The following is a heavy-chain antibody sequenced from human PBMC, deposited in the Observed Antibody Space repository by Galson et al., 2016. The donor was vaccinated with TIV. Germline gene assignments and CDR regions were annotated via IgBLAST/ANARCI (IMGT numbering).Heavy chain of an antibody. CDR2: IYSDGST. D-gene: IGHD5-12*01. J-gene: IGHJ6*02. V-gene: IGHV3-66*01. CDR1: GFTVSNNY. Sequence: SLRLSCAVSGFTVSNNYINWVRQAPGKGLEWVSVIYSDGSTYYADSVKGRFVISRDNSKNTLYLQMNSLRAEDTAVYYCARDPDGFYSGDEWDYYYGMEAWGQGTTVTVSS. CDR3: ARDPDGFYSGDEWDYYYGMEA.